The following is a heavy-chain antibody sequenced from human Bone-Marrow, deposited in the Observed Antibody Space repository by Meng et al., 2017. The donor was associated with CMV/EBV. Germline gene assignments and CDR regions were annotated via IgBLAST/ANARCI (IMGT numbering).Heavy chain of an antibody. J-gene: IGHJ4*02. CDR2: IYYSGST. D-gene: IGHD3-3*01. V-gene: IGHV4-59*01. Sequence: SEPLSLTCTVSGASISTYYWSWIRQPPGKGLEWIGYIYYSGSTNYNPSLKSRVTISIDTSKNQFSLKLSSVTAADTAVYDCARERNDFWSGYSQRYFDYWGQGTLVTVSS. CDR1: GASISTYY. CDR3: ARERNDFWSGYSQRYFDY.